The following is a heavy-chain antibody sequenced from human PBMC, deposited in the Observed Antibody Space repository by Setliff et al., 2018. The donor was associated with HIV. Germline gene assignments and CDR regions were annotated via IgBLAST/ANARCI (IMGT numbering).Heavy chain of an antibody. V-gene: IGHV5-51*01. J-gene: IGHJ3*02. CDR2: IYPGDSDT. CDR1: GYSFTSYW. D-gene: IGHD2-8*01. Sequence: GASLKISCKGSGYSFTSYWIGWVRQMPGKGLEWMGIIYPGDSDTRYSPSFWGRVTISVDKSTNTAYLHWNSLRPADTAMYYCGRGMVFTRRYDAFDIWGHGTLVTVSS. CDR3: GRGMVFTRRYDAFDI.